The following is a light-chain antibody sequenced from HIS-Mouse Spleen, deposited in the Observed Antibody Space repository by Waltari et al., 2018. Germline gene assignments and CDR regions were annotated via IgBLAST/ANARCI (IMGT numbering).Light chain of an antibody. V-gene: IGLV3-10*01. CDR3: YSTDSSGNHRV. CDR1: ALRNNY. J-gene: IGLJ2*01. Sequence: SYELTQPPAVSVSPGQTARLTCPGDALRNNYAYWYHQKSGQAPVLVIYEDSKRPSGIPERFSGSSSGTMATLTISGAQVEDEADYYCYSTDSSGNHRVFGGGTKLTVL. CDR2: EDS.